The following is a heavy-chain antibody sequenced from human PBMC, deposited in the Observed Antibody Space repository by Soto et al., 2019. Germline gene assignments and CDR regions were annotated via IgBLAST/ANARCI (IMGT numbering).Heavy chain of an antibody. CDR2: ISIRGEYR. J-gene: IGHJ3*01. CDR3: ASRGGFYF. V-gene: IGHV3-23*01. CDR1: GFTFSSSG. Sequence: EGQLLQAGGGLVQPGESLRLSCAASGFTFSSSGMSWVRQAPGKGLEWVSSISIRGEYRYYAASVKGRFTISRDNSKKALYLQMSSLTAEATAFCYCASRGGFYFWGQGTMFAVSS. D-gene: IGHD2-15*01.